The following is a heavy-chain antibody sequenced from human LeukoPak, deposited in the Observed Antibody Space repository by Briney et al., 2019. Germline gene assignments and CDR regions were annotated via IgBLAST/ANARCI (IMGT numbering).Heavy chain of an antibody. CDR3: AKAMYSSGLEYYYYYGMDV. D-gene: IGHD6-19*01. J-gene: IGHJ6*02. CDR1: GFTFSGYA. V-gene: IGHV3-23*01. CDR2: ISGSGGST. Sequence: GGSLRLSCAASGFTFSGYAMSWVRQAPGRGLEWVSAISGSGGSTYYADSVKGRFTISRDNSKNTLYLQMNSLRAEDTAVYYCAKAMYSSGLEYYYYYGMDVWGQGTTVTVSS.